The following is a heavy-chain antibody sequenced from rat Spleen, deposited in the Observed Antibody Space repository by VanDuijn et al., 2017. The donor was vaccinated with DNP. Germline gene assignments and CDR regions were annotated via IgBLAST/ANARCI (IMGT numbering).Heavy chain of an antibody. Sequence: VQLQESGPGLVKPSQSLSLTCSVTGYSITSHYWGWIRKFPGNKMEWIGHITYSGSATYNPSLKSRISITRDISKDQFFLQLNSVTAEDTATYYCARGGGYYYNYAMDAWGQGTSVTVSS. V-gene: IGHV3-1*01. D-gene: IGHD1-12*02. CDR1: GYSITSHY. CDR2: ITYSGSA. CDR3: ARGGGYYYNYAMDA. J-gene: IGHJ4*01.